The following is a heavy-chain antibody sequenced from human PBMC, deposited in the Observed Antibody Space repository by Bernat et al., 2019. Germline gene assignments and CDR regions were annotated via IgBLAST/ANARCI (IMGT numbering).Heavy chain of an antibody. V-gene: IGHV1-2*04. Sequence: QVQLVQSGAEVKKPGSSVKVSCKASRYTFSAYYIHWVRQAPGQGLEWMGWIDPNSGDINYAQKFQGWVTMTRDTGMSTVYLELSADDTAIYYCARDPRGWIAGTGTYYFGMDVWGQGTTVTVSS. CDR3: ARDPRGWIAGTGTYYFGMDV. CDR1: RYTFSAYY. CDR2: IDPNSGDI. J-gene: IGHJ6*02. D-gene: IGHD1-1*01.